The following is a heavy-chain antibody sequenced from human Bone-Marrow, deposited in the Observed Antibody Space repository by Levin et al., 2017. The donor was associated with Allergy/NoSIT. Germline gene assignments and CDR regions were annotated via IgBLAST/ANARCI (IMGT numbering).Heavy chain of an antibody. CDR1: GFLFRSYA. CDR3: AKRSQYQRYYYYYYMDV. Sequence: GGSLRLSCEASGFLFRSYAMSWVRQAPGKGLEWVSVISSSGDSTYYADSVQGRFTISRDNSKNTLYLQMISLRGEDTAVYYCAKRSQYQRYYYYYYMDVWGKGTTVTVSS. CDR2: ISSSGDST. D-gene: IGHD2-2*01. J-gene: IGHJ6*03. V-gene: IGHV3-23*01.